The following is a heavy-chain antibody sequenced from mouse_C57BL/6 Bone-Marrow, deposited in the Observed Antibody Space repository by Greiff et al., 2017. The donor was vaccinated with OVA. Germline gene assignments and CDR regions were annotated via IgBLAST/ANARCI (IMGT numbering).Heavy chain of an antibody. D-gene: IGHD1-1*01. CDR3: ARDYYGNSGGYWYFDV. CDR2: ISYSGST. V-gene: IGHV3-8*01. Sequence: EVKLVESGPGLAKPSQTLSLTCSVTGYSITSDYWNWIRKFPGNKLEYMGYISYSGSTYYNPSLKSRISITRDTSKNQYYLQLNSVTTEDTATYYCARDYYGNSGGYWYFDVWGTGTTVTVSS. CDR1: GYSITSDY. J-gene: IGHJ1*03.